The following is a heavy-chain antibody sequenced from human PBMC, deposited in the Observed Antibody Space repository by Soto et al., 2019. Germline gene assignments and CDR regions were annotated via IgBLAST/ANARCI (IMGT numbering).Heavy chain of an antibody. CDR2: IYYSGST. V-gene: IGHV4-61*01. CDR3: AAWYYYGSGSYYNVMDPTA. D-gene: IGHD3-10*01. J-gene: IGHJ4*02. CDR1: GGSVSSGSYY. Sequence: PSETLSLTCTVSGGSVSSGSYYWSWIRQPPGKGLEWIGYIYYSGSTNYNPSLKSRVTISVDTSKNQFSLKLSSVTAADTAVYYCAAWYYYGSGSYYNVMDPTAWGQGTLVTVSS.